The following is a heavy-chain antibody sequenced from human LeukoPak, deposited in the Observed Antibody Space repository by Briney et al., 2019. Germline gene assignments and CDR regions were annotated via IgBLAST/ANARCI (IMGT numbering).Heavy chain of an antibody. CDR2: INHSGST. J-gene: IGHJ4*02. D-gene: IGHD3-22*01. CDR1: GGSFSGYY. Sequence: SETLSLTCAVYGGSFSGYYWSWIRQPPGKGLEWIGEINHSGSTNYNPSLKSRVTISVDTSKNQFSLKLSSVTAADTAVYYCARHGDYYDSSGYFDYWGQGTLVTVSS. CDR3: ARHGDYYDSSGYFDY. V-gene: IGHV4-34*01.